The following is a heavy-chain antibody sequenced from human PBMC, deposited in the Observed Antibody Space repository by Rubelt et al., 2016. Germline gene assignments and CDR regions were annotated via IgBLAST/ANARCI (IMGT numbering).Heavy chain of an antibody. CDR3: ARSSSANDY. CDR2: INPNRGGK. Sequence: QVQLVQSGAEVKKPGASVKVSCQASGYTFTGYYMHWVRQAPGQGLEWMGGINPNRGGKNYAQKFPGRVTMNRDTSLSTAYMGLGRLSSDDTAVYYCARSSSANDYWGQGTLVTVSS. J-gene: IGHJ4*02. CDR1: GYTFTGYY. V-gene: IGHV1-2*02. D-gene: IGHD6-13*01.